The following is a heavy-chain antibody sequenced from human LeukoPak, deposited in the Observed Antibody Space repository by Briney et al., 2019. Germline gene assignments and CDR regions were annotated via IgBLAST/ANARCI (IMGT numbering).Heavy chain of an antibody. CDR3: ARHGGSQGVIDY. D-gene: IGHD4-23*01. V-gene: IGHV4-39*01. Sequence: SETLSLTCTVSGGSISSSSYYWGWIRQPPGKGLEWIGSVYYSDTCYNPSLKSRVTISVDTSKNQFSLKLSSVTAADTAVYYCARHGGSQGVIDYWGQGTLVTVSS. J-gene: IGHJ4*02. CDR1: GGSISSSSYY. CDR2: VYYSDT.